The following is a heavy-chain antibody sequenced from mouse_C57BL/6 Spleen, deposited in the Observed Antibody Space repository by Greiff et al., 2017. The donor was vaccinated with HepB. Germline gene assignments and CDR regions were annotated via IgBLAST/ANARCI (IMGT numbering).Heavy chain of an antibody. V-gene: IGHV1-55*01. CDR2: IYPGSGST. CDR1: GYTFTSYW. D-gene: IGHD3-2*02. J-gene: IGHJ3*01. CDR3: ARDGGQLRLRAWFAY. Sequence: QVQLQQSGAELVKPGASVKMSCKASGYTFTSYWITWVKQRPGQGLEWIGDIYPGSGSTNYNEKFKSKATLTVDTSSSTAYMQLSSLTSEDSAVYYCARDGGQLRLRAWFAYWGQGTLVTVSA.